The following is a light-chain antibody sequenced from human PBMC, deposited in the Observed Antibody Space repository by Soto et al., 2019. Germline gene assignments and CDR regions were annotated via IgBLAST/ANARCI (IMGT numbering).Light chain of an antibody. CDR1: QGIKNY. V-gene: IGKV1-27*01. CDR3: QRYYNAPFT. Sequence: DIQVTQHPSSLSASVGDRVTITCRASQGIKNYLAWYQQKPGETPKLLIYAASTLESGIPPRFSGSVSGTGFTLTINNLQPEDVATYYCQRYYNAPFTFGGGTKGEIK. CDR2: AAS. J-gene: IGKJ4*01.